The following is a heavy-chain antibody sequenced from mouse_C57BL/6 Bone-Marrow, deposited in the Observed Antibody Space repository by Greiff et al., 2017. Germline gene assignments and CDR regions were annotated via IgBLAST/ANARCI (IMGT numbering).Heavy chain of an antibody. Sequence: QVQLQQPGAELVRPGSSVKLSCKASGYTFTSYWMDWVKQRPGQGLEWIGNIYPSDSETHYNQKFKDKATLTVDKSSRTAYMQLSSLTSEDSAVYYCARGTTVVARYAMDYWGQGTSVTVSS. V-gene: IGHV1-61*01. J-gene: IGHJ4*01. D-gene: IGHD1-1*01. CDR2: IYPSDSET. CDR3: ARGTTVVARYAMDY. CDR1: GYTFTSYW.